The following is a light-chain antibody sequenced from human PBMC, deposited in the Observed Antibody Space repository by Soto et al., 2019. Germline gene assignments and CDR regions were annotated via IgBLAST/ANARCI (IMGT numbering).Light chain of an antibody. CDR2: DAS. CDR3: QQYNTYAYT. J-gene: IGKJ2*01. CDR1: QSISMW. V-gene: IGKV1-5*01. Sequence: DIQMTQSPPALSASVGDRVTITCRASQSISMWLAWYQQKPGKAPKLLIYDASSLESGVPSRFSGSGSGTEFTLTISSLQADDFATYYCQQYNTYAYTFGQGTKVDIK.